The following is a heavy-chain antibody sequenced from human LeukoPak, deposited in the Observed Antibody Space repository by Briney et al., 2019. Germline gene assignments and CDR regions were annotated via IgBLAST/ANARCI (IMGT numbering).Heavy chain of an antibody. CDR2: INHSGST. Sequence: PSETLSLTCAVYGGSFSGYYWSWIRQPPGKGLEWIGEINHSGSTNYNPSLKSRVTISVDTSMNQFSLKLSSVTAADTAMYYCARGLPTYYDYVWGSYRSFLYFDYWGQGTLVTVSS. CDR1: GGSFSGYY. V-gene: IGHV4-34*01. CDR3: ARGLPTYYDYVWGSYRSFLYFDY. D-gene: IGHD3-16*02. J-gene: IGHJ4*02.